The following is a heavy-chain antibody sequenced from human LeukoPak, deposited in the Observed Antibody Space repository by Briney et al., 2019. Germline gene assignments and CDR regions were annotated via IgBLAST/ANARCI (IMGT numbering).Heavy chain of an antibody. CDR3: ARDRLHYGEYEKTLDY. Sequence: PGGSLRLSCAASGFTFSSYSMTWVRQAPGKGLEWVSHITYSSSTIYYADSVKGRFTISRDNAKNSLYLQMNSLRVDDTAVYYCARDRLHYGEYEKTLDYWGQGTLVTVSS. CDR2: ITYSSSTI. D-gene: IGHD4-17*01. V-gene: IGHV3-48*01. J-gene: IGHJ4*02. CDR1: GFTFSSYS.